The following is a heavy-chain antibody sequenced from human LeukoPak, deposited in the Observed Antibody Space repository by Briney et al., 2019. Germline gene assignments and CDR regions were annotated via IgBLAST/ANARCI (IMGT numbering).Heavy chain of an antibody. D-gene: IGHD6-13*01. CDR3: TRDDSSSWYYFDY. CDR1: GFTFSNYG. Sequence: PGGTLRLSCAASGFTFSNYGMSWVRQASGKGLEWVGRIRSKANSYATAYAASVKGRFTISRDDSKNTAYLQMNSLKTEDTAVYYCTRDDSSSWYYFDYWGQGTLVTVSS. V-gene: IGHV3-73*01. CDR2: IRSKANSYAT. J-gene: IGHJ4*02.